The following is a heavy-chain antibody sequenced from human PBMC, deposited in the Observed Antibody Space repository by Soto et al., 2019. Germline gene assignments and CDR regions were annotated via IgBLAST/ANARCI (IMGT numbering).Heavy chain of an antibody. J-gene: IGHJ5*02. CDR2: IIPIFGTA. V-gene: IGHV1-69*01. CDR3: ARELGSSSGYANWFDP. Sequence: QVQLVQSGAEVKKPGSSVKVSCKASGGTFSSYAISWVRQAPGQGLEWMGGIIPIFGTANYAQKFQGRVTITADESTRTAYMELSSLRSEDTAVYYCARELGSSSGYANWFDPWGQGTLGTVSS. D-gene: IGHD6-13*01. CDR1: GGTFSSYA.